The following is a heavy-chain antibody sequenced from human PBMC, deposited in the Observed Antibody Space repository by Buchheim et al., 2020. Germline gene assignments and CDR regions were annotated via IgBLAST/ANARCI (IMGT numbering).Heavy chain of an antibody. CDR3: ARMSGYDYNIDY. CDR2: IYYSGSA. V-gene: IGHV4-30-4*08. J-gene: IGHJ4*02. Sequence: QVQLQESGPGLVKPSQSLSLTCSVSGGSISSSNYYWSWIRQPPGKGLEWIGYIYYSGSAYYSPSLKSRVTISVDTSENQFSLKLSSVTAADTAVYYCARMSGYDYNIDYWGQGTL. D-gene: IGHD5-12*01. CDR1: GGSISSSNYY.